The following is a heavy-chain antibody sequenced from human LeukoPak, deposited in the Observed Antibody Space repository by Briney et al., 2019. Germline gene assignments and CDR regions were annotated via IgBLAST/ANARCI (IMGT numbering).Heavy chain of an antibody. Sequence: GASVTVSCKASGYTFTIYGISWVRQAPGQGLEWMGWISAYNGNTNYAQKLQGRVTMTTDTSTSTAYMELRSLRSDDTAVYYCARDVLRGTEFDYWGQGTLVTVSS. CDR2: ISAYNGNT. CDR1: GYTFTIYG. CDR3: ARDVLRGTEFDY. J-gene: IGHJ4*02. D-gene: IGHD3-10*01. V-gene: IGHV1-18*01.